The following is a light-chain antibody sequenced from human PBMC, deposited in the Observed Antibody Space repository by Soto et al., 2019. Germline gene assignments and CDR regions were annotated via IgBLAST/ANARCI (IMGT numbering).Light chain of an antibody. Sequence: DIVLTESPDSLAVSLGERATIHCKSSQTIFYTSSNKNYLAWYQQRPGQPPKLLIYWASDRESGVPNRFSGSGSGTDFTLTISGLQAEDVAVYYCQQYYSTLFTFGPGTRLDIK. CDR1: QTIFYTSSNKNY. CDR3: QQYYSTLFT. V-gene: IGKV4-1*01. CDR2: WAS. J-gene: IGKJ3*01.